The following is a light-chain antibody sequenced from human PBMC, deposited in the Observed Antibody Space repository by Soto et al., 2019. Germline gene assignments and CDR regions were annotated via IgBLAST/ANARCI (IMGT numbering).Light chain of an antibody. CDR1: SSNIGAGYD. Sequence: QSVLTQPPSVPGAPGQRVTISCTGSSSNIGAGYDVHWYQQLPGTAPKLLIYGNINRPSGVPDRFSGSKSGTSASLAITGLQAEDEADYYCQSYDSSLSGPMFGGGTKLTVL. CDR2: GNI. V-gene: IGLV1-40*01. J-gene: IGLJ3*02. CDR3: QSYDSSLSGPM.